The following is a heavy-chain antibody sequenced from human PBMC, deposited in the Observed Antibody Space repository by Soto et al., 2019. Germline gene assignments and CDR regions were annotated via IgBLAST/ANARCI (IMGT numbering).Heavy chain of an antibody. D-gene: IGHD6-19*01. CDR1: GDSFTRYW. V-gene: IGHV5-10-1*01. CDR3: ARRQVAGTLDYYYGMDV. J-gene: IGHJ6*02. CDR2: IDPSDSYT. Sequence: GESLKISCKGSGDSFTRYWISWVRQMPGKGLEWMGRIDPSDSYTKYSPSFEGHVTISADKSISTAYLEWSSLKASDTAMYYCARRQVAGTLDYYYGMDVWGQGTTVTVSS.